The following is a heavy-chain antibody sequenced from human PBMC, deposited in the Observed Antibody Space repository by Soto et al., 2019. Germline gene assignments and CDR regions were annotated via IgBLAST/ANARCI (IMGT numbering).Heavy chain of an antibody. CDR1: GFTFSSYS. Sequence: EVQLVESGGGLVKPGGSLRLSCAASGFTFSSYSMNWVRQAPGKGLEWVSSISSSSSYIYYADSEKGRFTISRDNAKNSLYLQMNSLRAEDTAVYYCARDRGGYCSSTSCQNWGQGTLVTVSS. V-gene: IGHV3-21*01. CDR3: ARDRGGYCSSTSCQN. D-gene: IGHD2-2*01. J-gene: IGHJ4*02. CDR2: ISSSSSYI.